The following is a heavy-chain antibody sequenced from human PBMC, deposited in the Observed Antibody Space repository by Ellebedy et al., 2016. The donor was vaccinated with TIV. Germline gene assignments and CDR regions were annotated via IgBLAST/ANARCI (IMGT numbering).Heavy chain of an antibody. V-gene: IGHV3-48*04. D-gene: IGHD1-26*01. CDR2: ITGTSNTI. CDR1: GFMFSGNS. J-gene: IGHJ4*02. CDR3: VRDAVGASLFDF. Sequence: GGSLRLXXVASGFMFSGNSMNWVRQAPGMGLEWIAHITGTSNTIHYADSVKGRFTISRDNAKNTLYLQMDSLRAEDTALYYCVRDAVGASLFDFWGQGTLVSVSS.